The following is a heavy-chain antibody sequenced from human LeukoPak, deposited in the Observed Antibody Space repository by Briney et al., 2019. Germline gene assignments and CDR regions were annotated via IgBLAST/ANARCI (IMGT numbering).Heavy chain of an antibody. D-gene: IGHD6-13*01. CDR3: ARTLYIAAAPGGLDY. CDR1: GYTFTSYA. Sequence: ASVKVSCKASGYTFTSYAMNWVRQAPGQGLEWMGWINPKNAATNYAQKFQGRVTMTRDTSSGTVYMELSGLSSDDTAVYYCARTLYIAAAPGGLDYWGQGTLVTVSS. J-gene: IGHJ4*02. CDR2: INPKNAAT. V-gene: IGHV1-2*02.